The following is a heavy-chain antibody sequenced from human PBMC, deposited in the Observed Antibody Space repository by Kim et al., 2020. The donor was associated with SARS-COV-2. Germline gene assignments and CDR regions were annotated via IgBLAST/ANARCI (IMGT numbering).Heavy chain of an antibody. Sequence: SETLSLTCAVYGGSLGGYSWNWIRQSPGKGLEWIGEINHGGGTNYSPSLKSRVTMSLDTSKNQFSLRLSSVTAADTAVYYCAGGHLVFVPSPILGLGPIYYYYNMDVWDRGTTVTVSS. CDR2: INHGGGT. CDR1: GGSLGGYS. J-gene: IGHJ6*03. D-gene: IGHD2-2*01. CDR3: AGGHLVFVPSPILGLGPIYYYYNMDV. V-gene: IGHV4-34*01.